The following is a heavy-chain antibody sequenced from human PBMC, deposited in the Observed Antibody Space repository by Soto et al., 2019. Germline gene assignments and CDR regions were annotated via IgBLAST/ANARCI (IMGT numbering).Heavy chain of an antibody. CDR1: GYTFTSYY. D-gene: IGHD3-22*01. Sequence: ASVKVSCKASGYTFTSYYMHWVRQAPGQGLEWMGIINPSGGSTSYAQKFQGRVTMTRDTSTSTVYMELSSPRSEDTAVYYCARGDYYDSSGYPGGYYYYGMDVWGQGTTVTVSS. V-gene: IGHV1-46*01. J-gene: IGHJ6*02. CDR2: INPSGGST. CDR3: ARGDYYDSSGYPGGYYYYGMDV.